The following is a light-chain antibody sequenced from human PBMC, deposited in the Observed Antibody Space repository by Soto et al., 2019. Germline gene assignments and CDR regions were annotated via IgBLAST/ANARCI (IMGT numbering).Light chain of an antibody. Sequence: DIPMTQSPSTLSASAGDRVTITCRASQSISSWLAWYQQKPGKAPKLLIYKASSLESGVPSRFSGSGSGTEFTLTISSLQPDDFATYYCQQYNSYSGTFGQGTKLEIK. CDR1: QSISSW. J-gene: IGKJ2*01. CDR3: QQYNSYSGT. CDR2: KAS. V-gene: IGKV1-5*03.